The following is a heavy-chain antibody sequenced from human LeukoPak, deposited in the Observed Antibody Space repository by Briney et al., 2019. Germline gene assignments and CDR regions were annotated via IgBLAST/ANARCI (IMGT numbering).Heavy chain of an antibody. CDR3: ARVAHYGSGSYYNADPYYYYYGMDV. CDR2: ISSNGGST. D-gene: IGHD3-10*01. V-gene: IGHV3-64*01. Sequence: PGGSLRLSCAASGFTFSSYAMHWVRQAPGKGLEYVSAISSNGGSTYYANSVKGRFTISRDNSKNTLYLQMGSLRAEDTAVYYCARVAHYGSGSYYNADPYYYYYGMDVWGQGTTVTVSS. J-gene: IGHJ6*02. CDR1: GFTFSSYA.